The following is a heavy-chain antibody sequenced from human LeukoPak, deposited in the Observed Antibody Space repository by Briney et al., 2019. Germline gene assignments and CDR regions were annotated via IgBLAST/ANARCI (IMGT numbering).Heavy chain of an antibody. CDR1: GNIFITYW. CDR2: IDLDNSDT. D-gene: IGHD2-21*01. V-gene: IGHV5-51*01. CDR3: ARHPRIPGPFDP. Sequence: GESLKISCRVSGNIFITYWIGWVRQMPGKGLEWMGLIDLDNSDTRYSPSFHGQVTISADKSISTAYLQWSSLKASDTAIYYCARHPRIPGPFDPWGQGTLVTVSS. J-gene: IGHJ5*02.